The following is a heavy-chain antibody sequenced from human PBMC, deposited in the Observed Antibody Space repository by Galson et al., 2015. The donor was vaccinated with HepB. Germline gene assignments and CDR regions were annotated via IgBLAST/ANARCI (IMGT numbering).Heavy chain of an antibody. CDR2: IIPILGIA. D-gene: IGHD3-10*01. Sequence: SVKVSCKASGGTFSSYTISWVRQAPGQGLEWMGRIIPILGIANYAQKFQGRVTITADKSTSTAYMELSSLRSEDTAVYYCARVSTMVRGVIGAFDIWGQGPMVTVSS. CDR1: GGTFSSYT. J-gene: IGHJ3*02. V-gene: IGHV1-69*02. CDR3: ARVSTMVRGVIGAFDI.